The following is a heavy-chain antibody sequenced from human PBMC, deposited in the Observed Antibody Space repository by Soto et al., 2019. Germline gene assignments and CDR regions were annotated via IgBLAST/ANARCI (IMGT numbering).Heavy chain of an antibody. V-gene: IGHV4-34*01. D-gene: IGHD3-22*01. CDR3: ARRSRYYDSSGYSHHYYGMDV. Sequence: SETLSLTCAVYGGSFSGYYWSWIRQPPGQGLEWIGEINHSGSTNYNPSLKSRVTISVDTSKNQFSLKLSSVTAADTAVYYCARRSRYYDSSGYSHHYYGMDVWGQGTTVTVSS. CDR2: INHSGST. J-gene: IGHJ6*02. CDR1: GGSFSGYY.